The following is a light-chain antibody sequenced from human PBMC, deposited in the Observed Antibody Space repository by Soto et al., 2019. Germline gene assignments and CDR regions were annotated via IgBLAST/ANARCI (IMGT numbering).Light chain of an antibody. J-gene: IGLJ1*01. CDR1: SSDVGGYNY. CDR2: DVS. Sequence: QSVLTQPPSASGSPGQSVAISCTGTSSDVGGYNYVSWYQQHPGKAPKLMISDVSKRPSGVPDRFSGSKFGNTASLTISGLQAEDEADYYCCSYAGAFTYVFGSGTKLTVL. V-gene: IGLV2-11*01. CDR3: CSYAGAFTYV.